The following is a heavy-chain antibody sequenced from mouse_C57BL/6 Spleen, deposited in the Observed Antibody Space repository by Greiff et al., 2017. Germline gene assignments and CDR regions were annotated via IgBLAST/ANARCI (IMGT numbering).Heavy chain of an antibody. J-gene: IGHJ2*01. CDR1: GFTFSSYT. CDR2: ISGGGGNT. Sequence: EVQGVESGGGLVKPGGSLKLSCAASGFTFSSYTMSWVRQTPEKRLEWVATISGGGGNTYYPDSVKGRFTISRDNAKNTLYLQMSSLRSEDTALYYCAGLGDYFDYWGQGTTLTVSS. CDR3: AGLGDYFDY. V-gene: IGHV5-9*01. D-gene: IGHD3-3*01.